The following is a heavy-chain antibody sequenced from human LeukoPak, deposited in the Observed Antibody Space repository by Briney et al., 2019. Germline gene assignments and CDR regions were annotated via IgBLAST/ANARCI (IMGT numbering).Heavy chain of an antibody. D-gene: IGHD4-11*01. CDR2: ICASGST. CDR1: GGSISSGSYC. J-gene: IGHJ4*02. V-gene: IGHV4-61*02. Sequence: TPSETLSLTCTVSGGSISSGSYCWSWIRQPAGKGLEWIGRICASGSTNYNPSLKSRVTISVDTSKNQFSMKLSSVTAADTAVYYCARGLSNLEYWGQGTLVTVSS. CDR3: ARGLSNLEY.